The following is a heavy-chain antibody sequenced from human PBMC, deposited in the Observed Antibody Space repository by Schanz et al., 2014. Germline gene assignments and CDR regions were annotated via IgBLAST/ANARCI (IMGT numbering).Heavy chain of an antibody. V-gene: IGHV3-30-3*01. D-gene: IGHD5-12*01. Sequence: QEQLLQSGGGLVQPGGSLRLSCAASGFTFGSYAMHWVRQAPGKGLEWVALISNDGSIKYYADSVEGRFTISRDNSRNTLYLQMNSLRTEDTAVYYCASPSGYSDYGTYFDFWGQGTLVTVSS. CDR3: ASPSGYSDYGTYFDF. CDR1: GFTFGSYA. J-gene: IGHJ4*02. CDR2: ISNDGSIK.